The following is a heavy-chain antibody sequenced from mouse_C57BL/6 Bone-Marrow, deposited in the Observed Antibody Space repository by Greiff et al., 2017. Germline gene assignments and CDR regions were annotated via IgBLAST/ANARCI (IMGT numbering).Heavy chain of an antibody. D-gene: IGHD2-2*01. J-gene: IGHJ1*03. CDR2: IWSDGST. CDR1: GFSLTSYG. Sequence: VKLMESGPGLVAPSQSLSITCTVSGFSLTSYGVHWVRQPPGKGLEWLVVIWSDGSTNYNSALKSRPSISKDTSKSQVFLKMNSLQTDDTAMYYGSRHGYGYGDWYFDVWGTGTTVTVSS. V-gene: IGHV2-6-1*01. CDR3: SRHGYGYGDWYFDV.